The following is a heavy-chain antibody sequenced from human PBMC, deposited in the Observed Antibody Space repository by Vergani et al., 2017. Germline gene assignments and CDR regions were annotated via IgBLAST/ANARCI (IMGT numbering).Heavy chain of an antibody. Sequence: VQLVESGGGLVQPGGSLRLSCSASGFTFSSYAMHWVRQAPGKGLEYVSDISSNGGSTYYADSVKGRFTISRDNSKNTLYLQMNSLRAEDTAVYYCARMLEYSSSRGWFDPWGQGTLVTVSS. CDR2: ISSNGGST. V-gene: IGHV3-64*04. J-gene: IGHJ5*02. CDR1: GFTFSSYA. CDR3: ARMLEYSSSRGWFDP. D-gene: IGHD6-6*01.